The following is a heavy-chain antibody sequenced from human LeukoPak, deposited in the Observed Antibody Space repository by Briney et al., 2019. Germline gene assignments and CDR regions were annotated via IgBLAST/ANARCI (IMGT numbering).Heavy chain of an antibody. CDR3: ARHPSWDYYDSSGYYPYYFDY. J-gene: IGHJ4*02. Sequence: GESLKISCKGSGYSFTSYWIGWVRQMPGKGLEWMGIIYPGDSDTRYSPSFQGQVTISADKSISTAYLQWSSLKASDTAMYYCARHPSWDYYDSSGYYPYYFDYWGQGTPVTVSS. D-gene: IGHD3-22*01. CDR1: GYSFTSYW. CDR2: IYPGDSDT. V-gene: IGHV5-51*01.